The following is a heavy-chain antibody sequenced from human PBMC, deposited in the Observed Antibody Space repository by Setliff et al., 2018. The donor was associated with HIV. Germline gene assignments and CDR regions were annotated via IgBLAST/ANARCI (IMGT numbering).Heavy chain of an antibody. CDR1: GFTFSKYW. D-gene: IGHD3-10*01. J-gene: IGHJ4*02. V-gene: IGHV3-7*01. CDR3: AKDPAVRGSTFDS. CDR2: VNPDGSEA. Sequence: GGSLRLSCAASGFTFSKYWMSWVRQAPGKGLEWVASVNPDGSEASSVGSMKGRFTVSRDNAKNSLSLQMNSLRVEDTAIYYCAKDPAVRGSTFDSWGQGTLVTVSS.